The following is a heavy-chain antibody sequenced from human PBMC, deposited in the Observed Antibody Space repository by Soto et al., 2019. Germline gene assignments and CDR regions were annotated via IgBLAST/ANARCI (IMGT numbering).Heavy chain of an antibody. CDR1: GGSISSGGYS. CDR3: AIAPIVVGHYFDY. V-gene: IGHV4-30-2*01. CDR2: IYHSGST. D-gene: IGHD3-22*01. J-gene: IGHJ4*02. Sequence: PSETLSLTCAVSGGSISSGGYSWSWIRQPPGKGLEWIGYIYHSGSTYYNPSLKSRVTISVDRSKNQFSLKLSSVTAADTAVYYCAIAPIVVGHYFDYWGQGTLVTVSS.